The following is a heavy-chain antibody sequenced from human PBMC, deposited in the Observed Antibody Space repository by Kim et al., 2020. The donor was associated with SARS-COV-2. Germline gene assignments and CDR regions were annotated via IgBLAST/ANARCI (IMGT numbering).Heavy chain of an antibody. CDR1: GGSISSGDYY. CDR2: IYYSGST. V-gene: IGHV4-30-4*01. Sequence: SETLSLTCTVSGGSISSGDYYWSWIRQPPGKGLEWIGYIYYSGSTYYNPSLKSRVTISVDTSKNQFSLKLSSVTAADTAVYYCARDRLELRSHYYYYYVYVWGKGTTVTVSS. CDR3: ARDRLELRSHYYYYYVYV. D-gene: IGHD1-7*01. J-gene: IGHJ6*03.